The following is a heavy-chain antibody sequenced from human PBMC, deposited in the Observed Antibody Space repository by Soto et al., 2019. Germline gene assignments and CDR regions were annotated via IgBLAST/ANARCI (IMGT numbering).Heavy chain of an antibody. CDR3: ARDSPEMAGTYYHYGMDV. D-gene: IGHD1-1*01. CDR2: IQQDGSEK. CDR1: GFNFSNFW. Sequence: EVQLVESGGGLVQPGGSLRLSCAASGFNFSNFWMTWVRQAPGKGLELVATIQQDGSEKHYVDSVKGRFSISRDNAKNSLDLQMNHLRVEDTAVYYCARDSPEMAGTYYHYGMDVLGRGTTITVSS. J-gene: IGHJ6*02. V-gene: IGHV3-7*01.